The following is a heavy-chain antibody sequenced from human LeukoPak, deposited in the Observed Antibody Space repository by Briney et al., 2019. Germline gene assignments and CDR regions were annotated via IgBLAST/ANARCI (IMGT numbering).Heavy chain of an antibody. D-gene: IGHD4-17*01. CDR2: IYPGDSDI. J-gene: IGHJ1*01. CDR3: ARLHGDYAYFQP. CDR1: GYSFSDYW. Sequence: HGESLKISCKGSGYSFSDYWIGWVRQMPGKGLELMGIIYPGDSDIRYRPSFQGQVTISADKSISTAYLQWSSLKASDTAMYYCARLHGDYAYFQPWGQGTLVTVSS. V-gene: IGHV5-51*01.